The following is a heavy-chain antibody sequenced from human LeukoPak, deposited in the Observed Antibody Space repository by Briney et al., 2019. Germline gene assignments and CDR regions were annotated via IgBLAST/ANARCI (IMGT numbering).Heavy chain of an antibody. Sequence: PGGSLRLSCAASGFLFSSYWMSWVRQAPGKGLEWVANTKRDGSEENYVDSVKGRFTVSRDNAKNSLYLQMNSLRVEETAVYYCAREVVAALDTWGQGTLVTVSS. D-gene: IGHD3-22*01. V-gene: IGHV3-7*01. CDR1: GFLFSSYW. J-gene: IGHJ5*02. CDR3: AREVVAALDT. CDR2: TKRDGSEE.